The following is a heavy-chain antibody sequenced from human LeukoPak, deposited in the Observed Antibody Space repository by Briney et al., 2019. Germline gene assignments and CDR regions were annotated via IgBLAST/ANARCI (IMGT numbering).Heavy chain of an antibody. V-gene: IGHV3-30*03. D-gene: IGHD3-10*01. CDR2: ISYDGSNK. J-gene: IGHJ4*02. CDR3: ARGESTVPYYFDY. CDR1: GFTFSSYG. Sequence: GGSLRLSCAASGFTFSSYGMHWVRQAPGKGLEWVAVISYDGSNKYYADSVKGRFTISRDNSKNTLYLQMNSLRSEDTAVYYCARGESTVPYYFDYWGQGTLVTVFS.